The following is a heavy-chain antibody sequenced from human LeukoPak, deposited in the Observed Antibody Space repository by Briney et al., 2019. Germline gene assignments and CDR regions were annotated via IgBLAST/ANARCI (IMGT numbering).Heavy chain of an antibody. CDR2: IYTSGST. CDR1: GGSISSGSYY. Sequence: SSQTLSLTCTVSGGSISSGSYYWSWIRQPAGKGLEWIGRIYTSGSTNYNPSLKSGVTISVDTSKNQFSLKLSSVTAADTAVYYCARDLGYCSSTSCLNWFDPWGQGTLVTVSS. CDR3: ARDLGYCSSTSCLNWFDP. J-gene: IGHJ5*02. V-gene: IGHV4-61*02. D-gene: IGHD2-2*01.